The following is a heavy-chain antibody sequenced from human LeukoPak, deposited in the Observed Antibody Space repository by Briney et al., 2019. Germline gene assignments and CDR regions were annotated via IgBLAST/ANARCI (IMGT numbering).Heavy chain of an antibody. CDR2: IYYSGST. V-gene: IGHV4-39*01. CDR3: ARHRLPDYYDSSGVDY. Sequence: SETLSLTCTVSGGSISSSSYYWGWIRQPPGKGLEWIGSIYYSGSTYYNPSLKSRVTISVDTSKNQFSLKLSSVTAADTAVYYCARHRLPDYYDSSGVDYRGQGTLVTVSS. D-gene: IGHD3-22*01. J-gene: IGHJ4*02. CDR1: GGSISSSSYY.